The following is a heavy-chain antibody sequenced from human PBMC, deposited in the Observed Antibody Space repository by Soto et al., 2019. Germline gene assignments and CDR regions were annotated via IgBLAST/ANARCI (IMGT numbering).Heavy chain of an antibody. Sequence: PGGSLRLSCAASGFNFMSYSINWVRQAPGKGLEWVSSISSSGYYIYYADSWKGRSTISRDNAKNSVYLQMNKLGAEDTAVYYCARANTSGHDYPDYWGQGT. J-gene: IGHJ4*02. D-gene: IGHD3-22*01. V-gene: IGHV3-21*01. CDR1: GFNFMSYS. CDR2: ISSSGYYI. CDR3: ARANTSGHDYPDY.